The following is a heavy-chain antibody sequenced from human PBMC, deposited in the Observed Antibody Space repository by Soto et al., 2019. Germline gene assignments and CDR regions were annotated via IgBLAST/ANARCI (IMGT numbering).Heavy chain of an antibody. CDR1: GYTFTSYA. CDR3: ARINNSAWQPIAY. D-gene: IGHD6-19*01. V-gene: IGHV7-4-1*01. CDR2: INTNTGNP. Sequence: ASVKVSCKASGYTFTSYAMYWVRQAPGQGLEWMGWINTNTGNPTYAQGFTGRFVFSLDTSVSTAYLQICSLKAEDTAVYYCARINNSAWQPIAYWGQGTLVTVSS. J-gene: IGHJ4*02.